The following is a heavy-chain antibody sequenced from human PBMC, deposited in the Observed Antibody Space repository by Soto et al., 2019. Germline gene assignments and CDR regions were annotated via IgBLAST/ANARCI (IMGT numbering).Heavy chain of an antibody. J-gene: IGHJ6*02. CDR2: IWYDGSNK. D-gene: IGHD3-3*01. CDR3: ARDRKYYDFWSGRTSSDYYYGMDV. V-gene: IGHV3-33*01. CDR1: GFTFSSYG. Sequence: PGGSLRLSCAASGFTFSSYGMHWVRQAPGKGLEWVAVIWYDGSNKYYADSVKGRFTISRDNSKNTLYLQMNSLRAEDTAVYYCARDRKYYDFWSGRTSSDYYYGMDVWGQGTTVTVSS.